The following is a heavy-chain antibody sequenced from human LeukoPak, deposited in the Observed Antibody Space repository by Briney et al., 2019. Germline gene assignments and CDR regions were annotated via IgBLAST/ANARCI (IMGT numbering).Heavy chain of an antibody. V-gene: IGHV3-48*03. D-gene: IGHD3-10*01. Sequence: PGGSLRLSCAASGFTFSSYEMNWVRQAPGKGLEWVSYISSSGSTIYYADSVKGRFTISRDNAKNSLYLQMNSLRAEDTAVYYCARDAYVLLWFGEPNIGNWFDPWGQGTLVTVSS. CDR1: GFTFSSYE. CDR3: ARDAYVLLWFGEPNIGNWFDP. CDR2: ISSSGSTI. J-gene: IGHJ5*02.